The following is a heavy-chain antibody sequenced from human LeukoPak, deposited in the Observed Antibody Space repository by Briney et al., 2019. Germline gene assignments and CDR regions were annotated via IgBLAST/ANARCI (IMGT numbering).Heavy chain of an antibody. V-gene: IGHV5-51*01. CDR2: IYPGDSDT. Sequence: GESLKISCKGSGYTFTTYWIGWVRQMPGKGLEWVAMIYPGDSDTRYSPSFQGQVTISADKSISTAYLQWSSLKASDTAIYYCARHGIAAAGRADDAFDIWGLGTMVTVS. D-gene: IGHD6-13*01. CDR1: GYTFTTYW. J-gene: IGHJ3*02. CDR3: ARHGIAAAGRADDAFDI.